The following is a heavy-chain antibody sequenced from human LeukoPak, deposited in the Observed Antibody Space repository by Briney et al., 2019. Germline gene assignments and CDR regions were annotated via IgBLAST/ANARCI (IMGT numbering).Heavy chain of an antibody. D-gene: IGHD4-17*01. CDR2: IYYSGST. Sequence: SQTLSLTCTVSGGSISSGGYYWSWIRQPPGEGLEWIGYIYYSGSTYYHPSPKSRVTISLDTSKNRFSLKLSSVTAADTAVYYCARVTTVTTSFHFDYWGQGTLVTVSS. CDR3: ARVTTVTTSFHFDY. J-gene: IGHJ4*02. CDR1: GGSISSGGYY. V-gene: IGHV4-30-4*01.